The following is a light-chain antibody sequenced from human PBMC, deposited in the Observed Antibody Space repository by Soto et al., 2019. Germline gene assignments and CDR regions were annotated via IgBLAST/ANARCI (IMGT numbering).Light chain of an antibody. CDR3: QQSYNVPFT. CDR1: QTISNY. J-gene: IGKJ3*01. V-gene: IGKV1-39*01. CDR2: GAS. Sequence: DIQMTQSPASLAASLGDRITISCRASQTISNYLNWYHQKPGEAPKILIYGASTLQSGVPSSVSGSGSGTEFTLSISSLPPEDFGTYDRQQSYNVPFTFGPGTKVDVK.